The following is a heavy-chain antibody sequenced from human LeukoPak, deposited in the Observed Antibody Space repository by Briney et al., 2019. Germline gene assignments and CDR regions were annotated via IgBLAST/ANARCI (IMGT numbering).Heavy chain of an antibody. CDR3: ARVDSGTYHSLEY. CDR2: IHSNGNT. CDR1: GDSISRLF. D-gene: IGHD1-26*01. V-gene: IGHV4-4*07. J-gene: IGHJ4*02. Sequence: SETLSLTCTVSGDSISRLFWNWVRQPARKGLEWIGRIHSNGNTNYNPSLRSRVTISLDKSKNQFSLKLSSVTAADTAIYDCARVDSGTYHSLEYWGQGTLVTVSS.